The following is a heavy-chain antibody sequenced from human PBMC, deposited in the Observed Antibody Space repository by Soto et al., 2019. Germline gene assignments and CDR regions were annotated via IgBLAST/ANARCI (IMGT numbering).Heavy chain of an antibody. Sequence: EVQLVESGGGLVQPGRSLRLSCAASGFPFDDYAMHWVRQAPGKGLEWVSGISWNSGSIGYADSVKGRFTISRDNAKNSLYLQMNSLRAEDTALYYCAKDNYDILTGYRWFDPWGQGTLVTVSS. CDR3: AKDNYDILTGYRWFDP. V-gene: IGHV3-9*01. CDR2: ISWNSGSI. CDR1: GFPFDDYA. D-gene: IGHD3-9*01. J-gene: IGHJ5*02.